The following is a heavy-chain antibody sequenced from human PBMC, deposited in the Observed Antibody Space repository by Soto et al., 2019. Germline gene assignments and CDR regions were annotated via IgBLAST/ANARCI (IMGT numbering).Heavy chain of an antibody. CDR3: ARDLAYFDS. CDR1: GGPFKRGSYS. J-gene: IGHJ4*02. V-gene: IGHV4-61*01. CDR2: VYHTGRT. Sequence: PSETLSLTCTVAGGPFKRGSYSWSWIRQPPGKGLEWIAYVYHTGRTSYNPSLKSRVSISMDTSKNQFSLNLDSVTAADTAVYFCARDLAYFDSWGQGTLVTVSS.